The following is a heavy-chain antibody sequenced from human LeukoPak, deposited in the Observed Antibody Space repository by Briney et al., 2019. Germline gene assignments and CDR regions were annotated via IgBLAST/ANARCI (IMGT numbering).Heavy chain of an antibody. Sequence: SGTLSLTCGVSSGSISSSDWWSWVRQPPGKGLEWIGEIYHSGSTNYNPSLKSRVTISVDKSKTHFSLNLSSVTAADTAVYYCARYKRDSSGWYFDYWGQGTLVTVSS. J-gene: IGHJ4*02. CDR3: ARYKRDSSGWYFDY. D-gene: IGHD6-19*01. CDR1: SGSISSSDW. V-gene: IGHV4-4*02. CDR2: IYHSGST.